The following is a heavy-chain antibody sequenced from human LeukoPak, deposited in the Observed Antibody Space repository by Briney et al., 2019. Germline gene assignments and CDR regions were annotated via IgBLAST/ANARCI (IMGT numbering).Heavy chain of an antibody. CDR2: IYYSGST. J-gene: IGHJ4*02. Sequence: SETLSLTCTVSGGSISSYYWSWIRQPPGKGLEWIGYIYYSGSTNYNPSLKSRVTISVDTSKNQFSLKLSSVTAADTAVYYCAREELPAAMYYWGQGTLVTVSS. CDR3: AREELPAAMYY. V-gene: IGHV4-59*12. D-gene: IGHD2-2*01. CDR1: GGSISSYY.